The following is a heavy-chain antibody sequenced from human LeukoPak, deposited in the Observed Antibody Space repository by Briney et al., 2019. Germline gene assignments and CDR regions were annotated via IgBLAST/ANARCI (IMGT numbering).Heavy chain of an antibody. Sequence: PGGSLRLSCAAAGITFSSYGMHWVRQAPGKGLEWVSYMSSSGSTIHYADSVKGRFTISRDNAKSSLFLQMNSLRAEDTAVYYCARSGYSYGYAYYYYGMDVWGQGTTVTVSS. CDR3: ARSGYSYGYAYYYYGMDV. V-gene: IGHV3-48*03. CDR1: GITFSSYG. J-gene: IGHJ6*02. D-gene: IGHD5-18*01. CDR2: MSSSGSTI.